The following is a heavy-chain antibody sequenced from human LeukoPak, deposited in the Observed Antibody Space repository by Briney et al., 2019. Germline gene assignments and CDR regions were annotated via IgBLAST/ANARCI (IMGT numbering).Heavy chain of an antibody. Sequence: GRSLRLSCAASGFTFSSYGMHWVRQAPGKGLEWVAVISYDGSNKYYADSVKGRFTISRDNSKNTLYLQMNGLRAEDTAVYYCARGSGWEETDYWGQGTLVTVSS. CDR2: ISYDGSNK. CDR3: ARGSGWEETDY. D-gene: IGHD6-19*01. V-gene: IGHV3-30*03. J-gene: IGHJ4*02. CDR1: GFTFSSYG.